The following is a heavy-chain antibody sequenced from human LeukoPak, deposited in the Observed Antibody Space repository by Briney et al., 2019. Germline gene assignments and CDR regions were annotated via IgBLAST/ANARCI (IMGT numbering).Heavy chain of an antibody. CDR2: IYYSGST. CDR3: AREKPYNTSPALYYYMDV. Sequence: KPSETLSLTCTVSGGSISSSSYYWGWIRQPPGKGLEWIGSIYYSGSTYYNPSLKSRVTISVDTSKNQFSLKLSSVTAADTAVYYCAREKPYNTSPALYYYMDVWGKGTTVTVSS. CDR1: GGSISSSSYY. J-gene: IGHJ6*03. V-gene: IGHV4-39*07. D-gene: IGHD3-10*01.